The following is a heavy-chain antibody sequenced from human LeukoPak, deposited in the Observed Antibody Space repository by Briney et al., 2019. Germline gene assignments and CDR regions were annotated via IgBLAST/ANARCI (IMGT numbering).Heavy chain of an antibody. V-gene: IGHV4-34*01. CDR3: ARHYYDILTGYFQYYFDY. CDR1: GGSICNYY. Sequence: SETLFLTCTVSGGSICNYYWSWIRQPPGKGLEWIGEINHSGSTNYNPSLKSRVTISVDTSKNQFSLKLSSVTAADTAVYYCARHYYDILTGYFQYYFDYWGQGTLVTVSS. CDR2: INHSGST. D-gene: IGHD3-9*01. J-gene: IGHJ4*02.